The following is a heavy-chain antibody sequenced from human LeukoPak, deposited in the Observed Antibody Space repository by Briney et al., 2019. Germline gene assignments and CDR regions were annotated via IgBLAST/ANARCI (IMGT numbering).Heavy chain of an antibody. D-gene: IGHD5-12*01. Sequence: GGSLRLSCTASEFTFGDYAISWVRQAPGKGLEWLGFIRSKDNDGTTDYAASVKGRFIISRDDSKSVAYLEMNDVKIEDTAVYYCTRDRWGGGYISRGMDVWGKGTTFTISS. CDR3: TRDRWGGGYISRGMDV. V-gene: IGHV3-49*04. CDR1: EFTFGDYA. J-gene: IGHJ6*04. CDR2: IRSKDNDGTT.